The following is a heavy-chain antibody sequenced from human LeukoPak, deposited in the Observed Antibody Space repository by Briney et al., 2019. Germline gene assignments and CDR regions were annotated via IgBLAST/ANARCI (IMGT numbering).Heavy chain of an antibody. CDR3: ARLVFDFYDSSGYYWFDP. V-gene: IGHV4-61*01. CDR1: GGSVSSGSYY. D-gene: IGHD3-22*01. CDR2: IYYSGST. J-gene: IGHJ5*02. Sequence: PSETLSLTCTVSGGSVSSGSYYWSWIRQPPGKGLEWIGYIYYSGSTNYNPSLKSRVTISVDTSKNQFSLKLSSVTAADTAVYYCARLVFDFYDSSGYYWFDPWGQGTLVTVSS.